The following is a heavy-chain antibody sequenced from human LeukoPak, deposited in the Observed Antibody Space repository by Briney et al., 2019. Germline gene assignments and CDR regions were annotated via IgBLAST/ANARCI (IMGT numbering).Heavy chain of an antibody. CDR2: IKQDGSEK. J-gene: IGHJ4*02. V-gene: IGHV3-7*03. CDR3: AARSSGNPYF. CDR1: GLTLSNYW. Sequence: PGGSLKLSCTDSGLTLSNYWMIWVRQAPGKGLQWVAKIKQDGSEKYYVDSVKGRFTISRDNAENSLYLQMNSLRVEDTAVYYCAARSSGNPYFWGQGTLVTVSS. D-gene: IGHD1-26*01.